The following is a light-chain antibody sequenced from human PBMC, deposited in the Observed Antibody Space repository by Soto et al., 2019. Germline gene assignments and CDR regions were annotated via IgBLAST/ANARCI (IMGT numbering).Light chain of an antibody. CDR3: QQYDSYPYT. J-gene: IGKJ2*01. V-gene: IGKV1-5*01. CDR1: QSISSW. CDR2: DGY. Sequence: DIQMTQSPSTLSASVGDRVTITCRASQSISSWLAWYQQKPGKAPKLLIYDGYSLESGVPSRFSGRGSGTERTLTISRLQTDDFATYYCQQYDSYPYTFGQGTKLEIK.